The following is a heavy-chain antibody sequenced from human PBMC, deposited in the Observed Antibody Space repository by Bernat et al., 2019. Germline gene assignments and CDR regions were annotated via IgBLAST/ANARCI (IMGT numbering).Heavy chain of an antibody. CDR1: GFTFSDSG. V-gene: IGHV3-23*01. J-gene: IGHJ4*02. Sequence: DVQLMESGGDLVQPGGSLRLSCAASGFTFSDSGMSWVRLPPGKGLEGVSTISSDGENTHYAGSVQGRFTISRDNSQRTLYLQMDSLSAEDAASYYCAKVSAPYFDSWGQGALVTVSS. CDR3: AKVSAPYFDS. D-gene: IGHD3-16*01. CDR2: ISSDGENT.